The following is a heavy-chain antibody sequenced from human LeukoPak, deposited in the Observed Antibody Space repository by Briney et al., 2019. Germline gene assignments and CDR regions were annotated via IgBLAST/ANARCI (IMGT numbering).Heavy chain of an antibody. CDR2: IIPIFGTA. D-gene: IGHD2-2*02. V-gene: IGHV1-69*13. Sequence: SVKVSCKASGGTFISYAISWVRQAPGQGVEWMGGIIPIFGTANYAQKFQGRVTITADESTSTAYMELSSLRSEDTAVYYCARGGVVVVPAAIPNNWFDPWGQGTLVTVSA. CDR3: ARGGVVVVPAAIPNNWFDP. J-gene: IGHJ5*02. CDR1: GGTFISYA.